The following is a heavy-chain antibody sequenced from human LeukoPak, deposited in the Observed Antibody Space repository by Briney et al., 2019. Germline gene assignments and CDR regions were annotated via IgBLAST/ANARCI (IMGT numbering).Heavy chain of an antibody. V-gene: IGHV3-66*01. CDR1: GFTASSNY. CDR3: ARGYYDVLTGYSSGGYFQH. Sequence: GGSLRLSCAATGFTASSNYMSWVRQAPGKGLEWVSVIYSGGATYYADSVKGRFTISRGTSKNTLYLQMNSLRPEDTAVYYCARGYYDVLTGYSSGGYFQHWGQGTLVTVSS. CDR2: IYSGGAT. J-gene: IGHJ1*01. D-gene: IGHD3-9*01.